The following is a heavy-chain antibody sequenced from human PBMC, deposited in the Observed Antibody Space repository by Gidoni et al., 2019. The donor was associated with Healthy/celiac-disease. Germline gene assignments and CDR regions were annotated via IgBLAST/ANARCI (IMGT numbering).Heavy chain of an antibody. CDR2: ISSNGGST. CDR1: GFTFSSYA. Sequence: EAQLVESGGGLVQPGGSLSRSGSASGFTFSSYAMHWVRQAPGKGLEYVSAISSNGGSTYYADSVKGRFTISRDNSKNTLYLQMSSLRAEDTAVYYCVKGWSSSWYEAFDIWGQGTMVTVSS. V-gene: IGHV3-64D*08. J-gene: IGHJ3*02. CDR3: VKGWSSSWYEAFDI. D-gene: IGHD6-13*01.